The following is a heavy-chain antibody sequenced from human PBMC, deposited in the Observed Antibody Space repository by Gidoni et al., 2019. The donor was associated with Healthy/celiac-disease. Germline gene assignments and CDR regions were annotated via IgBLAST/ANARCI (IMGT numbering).Heavy chain of an antibody. V-gene: IGHV3-48*02. D-gene: IGHD3-9*01. CDR3: ARDPRVLRYFDWSRYGMDV. CDR1: VFTFSSYS. J-gene: IGHJ6*02. Sequence: EVQLVESGGGLVQPGGSLRLSCAASVFTFSSYSMHWVRQAPGKGLEWVSYISSSSSTIYYADSVKGRFTISRDNAKNSLYLQMNSLRDEDTAVYYCARDPRVLRYFDWSRYGMDVWGQGTTVTVSS. CDR2: ISSSSSTI.